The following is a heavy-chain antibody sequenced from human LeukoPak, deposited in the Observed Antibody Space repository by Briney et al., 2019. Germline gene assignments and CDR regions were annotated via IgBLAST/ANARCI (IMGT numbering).Heavy chain of an antibody. V-gene: IGHV5-51*01. Sequence: GESLKISCKGSGYNFPTYWIGWVRQMPGKGLEWMGLIYPGDSDTQYSPSFQGQVTISVDESISTTYLQWSSLKASDTAMYYCVRTYDRSGHYYPDYWGQGTLVTVSS. CDR2: IYPGDSDT. D-gene: IGHD3-22*01. CDR1: GYNFPTYW. CDR3: VRTYDRSGHYYPDY. J-gene: IGHJ4*02.